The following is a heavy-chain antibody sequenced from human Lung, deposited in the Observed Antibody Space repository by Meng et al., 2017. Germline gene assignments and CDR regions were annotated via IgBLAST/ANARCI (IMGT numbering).Heavy chain of an antibody. CDR2: INPSGGHT. V-gene: IGHV1-46*01. J-gene: IGHJ5*02. CDR3: ARDDWFDP. CDR1: GYIFTSHY. Sequence: QVQLVQSGAEVKKPGASVKLSCEASGYIFTSHYIHWVRRAPGQGLEWLGVINPSGGHTSYAQKFQGRLSMTTDTSTSTVHMELSSLGSEDTAMYYCARDDWFDPWGQGTLVTVSS.